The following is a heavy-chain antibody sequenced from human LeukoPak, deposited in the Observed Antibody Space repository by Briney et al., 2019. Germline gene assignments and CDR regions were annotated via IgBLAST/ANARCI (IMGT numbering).Heavy chain of an antibody. CDR2: IYYSGST. CDR1: GGSISSSSYY. J-gene: IGHJ4*02. V-gene: IGHV4-39*07. Sequence: SSETLSLTCTVSGGSISSSSYYWGWIRQPPGKGLEWIGSIYYSGSTYYNPSLKSRVTISVDTSKNQFSLKLSSVTAADTAVYYCVRDRGYSSGPYDYWGQGTLVTVSS. CDR3: VRDRGYSSGPYDY. D-gene: IGHD6-19*01.